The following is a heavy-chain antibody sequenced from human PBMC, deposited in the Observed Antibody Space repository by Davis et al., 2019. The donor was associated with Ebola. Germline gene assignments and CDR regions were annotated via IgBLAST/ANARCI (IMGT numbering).Heavy chain of an antibody. CDR2: INAGNGNT. J-gene: IGHJ4*02. Sequence: ASVKVSCKASGYTFTSYAMHWVRQAPGQRLEWMGWINAGNGNTKYSQKFQGRVTITADESTSTAYMELSSLRSEDTAVFYCARASFAYNSGWYADYWGPGSLVTVSS. V-gene: IGHV1-3*01. CDR1: GYTFTSYA. CDR3: ARASFAYNSGWYADY. D-gene: IGHD6-19*01.